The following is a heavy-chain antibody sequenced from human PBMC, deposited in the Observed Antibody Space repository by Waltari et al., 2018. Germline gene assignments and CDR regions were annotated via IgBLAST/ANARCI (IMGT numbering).Heavy chain of an antibody. D-gene: IGHD6-13*01. CDR2: ISAYNGNT. CDR1: GYTFTDYY. CDR3: ARSLSSSWTGGNWFDP. Sequence: VQLVQSGAEVKKPGATVKISCKVSGYTFTDYYMHWVRQAPGQGLGWMGWISAYNGNTNYAQKLQGRVTMTTDTSTSTAYMELRSLRSDDTAVYYCARSLSSSWTGGNWFDPWGQGTLVTVSS. J-gene: IGHJ5*02. V-gene: IGHV1-18*04.